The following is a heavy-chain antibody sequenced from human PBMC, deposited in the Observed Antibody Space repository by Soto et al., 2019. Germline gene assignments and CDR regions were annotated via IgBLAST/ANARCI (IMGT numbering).Heavy chain of an antibody. CDR2: IYYSGST. CDR3: ARYSGYDWSYFDY. CDR1: GGSISSSSYY. D-gene: IGHD5-12*01. V-gene: IGHV4-61*05. Sequence: SETLSLTCTVSGGSISSSSYYWSWIRQPPGKGLEWIGYIYYSGSTNYNPSLKSRVTISVDTSKNQFSLKLSSVTAADTAVYYCARYSGYDWSYFDYWGQGTLVTVSS. J-gene: IGHJ4*02.